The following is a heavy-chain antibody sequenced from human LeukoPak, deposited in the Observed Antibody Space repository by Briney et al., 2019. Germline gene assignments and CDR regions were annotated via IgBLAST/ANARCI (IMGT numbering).Heavy chain of an antibody. D-gene: IGHD4-11*01. Sequence: SQTLSLTCTVSGGSISSGDYYWSWIRQPPGKSLEWIGYIYYSGSTYYNPSLKSRVTISVDTSKNQFSLKLSSVTAADTAVYYCVRVYSNYFRYFDYWGQGTLVTVSS. CDR3: VRVYSNYFRYFDY. CDR1: GGSISSGDYY. V-gene: IGHV4-30-4*08. J-gene: IGHJ4*02. CDR2: IYYSGST.